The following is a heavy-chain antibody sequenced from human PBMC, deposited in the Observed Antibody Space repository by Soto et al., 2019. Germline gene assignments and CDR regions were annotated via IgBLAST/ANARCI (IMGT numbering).Heavy chain of an antibody. D-gene: IGHD1-26*01. CDR3: AKDRYSGTYADAFHI. J-gene: IGHJ3*02. CDR2: ISWNSGSL. V-gene: IGHV3-9*01. Sequence: EVQLVESGGGLVQPGRSLRLSCAASGFTFGDYAMHWVRQAPGKGLEWVSGISWNSGSLGYADSVKGRFTISRDNAKNSLFLQMNSLRGEDTALYYCAKDRYSGTYADAFHIWGRGTMVTVST. CDR1: GFTFGDYA.